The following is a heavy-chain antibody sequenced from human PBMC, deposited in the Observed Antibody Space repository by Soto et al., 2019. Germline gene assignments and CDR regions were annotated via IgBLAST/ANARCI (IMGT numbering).Heavy chain of an antibody. J-gene: IGHJ3*02. V-gene: IGHV4-30-4*01. CDR2: IYYSRST. Sequence: QVQLQESGPGLVKPSQTLSLTCTVSGGSISSGAYYWSWIRPPPGKGLEWIGYIYYSRSTYYNPSLNSRVTKAVDTSKNQFSLKLSSVTAADTAVYYCAITPYYYDSSGPGADAFDIWGQGTMVTVSS. CDR1: GGSISSGAYY. CDR3: AITPYYYDSSGPGADAFDI. D-gene: IGHD3-22*01.